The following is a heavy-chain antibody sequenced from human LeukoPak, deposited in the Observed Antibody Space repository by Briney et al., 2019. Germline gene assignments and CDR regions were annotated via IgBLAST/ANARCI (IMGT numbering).Heavy chain of an antibody. CDR1: GGTFSSYA. J-gene: IGHJ6*02. V-gene: IGHV1-69*13. CDR2: IIPIFGTA. CDR3: AVTGYSSVLGMDV. D-gene: IGHD6-19*01. Sequence: ASVKVSCKASGGTFSSYAISWVRQAPGQGLEWMGGIIPIFGTANYAQKFQGRVTITADESTSTAYMELSSLRSEDTAVYYCAVTGYSSVLGMDVWGQGTTVTVSS.